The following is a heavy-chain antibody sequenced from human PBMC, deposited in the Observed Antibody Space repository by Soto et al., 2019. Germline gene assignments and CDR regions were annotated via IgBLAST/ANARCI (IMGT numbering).Heavy chain of an antibody. CDR2: IYTSGST. CDR3: ARTYYYDSSGQVVFDI. V-gene: IGHV4-4*07. Sequence: QVQLQESGPGLVKPSETLSLTCTVSGGSISSYYWSWIRQPAGKGLEWIGRIYTSGSTNYNPSLTSRVTMSVDTSKNQFSLKLSSVTAADTAVYYCARTYYYDSSGQVVFDIWGQGTMVTVSS. CDR1: GGSISSYY. J-gene: IGHJ3*02. D-gene: IGHD3-22*01.